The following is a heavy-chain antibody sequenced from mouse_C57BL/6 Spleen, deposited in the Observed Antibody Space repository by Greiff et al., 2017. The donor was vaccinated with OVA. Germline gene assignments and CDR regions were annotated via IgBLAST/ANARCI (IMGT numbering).Heavy chain of an antibody. D-gene: IGHD2-3*01. CDR1: GYSITSGYY. CDR3: ARDDGYSFAY. J-gene: IGHJ3*01. Sequence: EVQLQQSGPGLVKPSQSLSLTCSVTGYSITSGYYWNWIRQFPGNKLEWMGYISYDGSNNYNPSFKNRISITRDTSKNQFFLKLNSVTTEDTATYYCARDDGYSFAYWGQGTLVTVSA. CDR2: ISYDGSN. V-gene: IGHV3-6*01.